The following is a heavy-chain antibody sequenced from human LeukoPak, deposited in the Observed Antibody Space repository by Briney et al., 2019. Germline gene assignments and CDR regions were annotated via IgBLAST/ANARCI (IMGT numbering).Heavy chain of an antibody. J-gene: IGHJ4*01. CDR2: INHSGST. Sequence: SETLSLTCAVYGGSFSGYYWSWIRQPPGKGLKWIGEINHSGSTNYDPSLKSRVTISVDTSKNQFSLKLSSVTAADTAVYYCARAMAGYSSSWYGPHPHYFDYWGQGTLVTVSS. V-gene: IGHV4-34*01. CDR1: GGSFSGYY. D-gene: IGHD6-13*01. CDR3: ARAMAGYSSSWYGPHPHYFDY.